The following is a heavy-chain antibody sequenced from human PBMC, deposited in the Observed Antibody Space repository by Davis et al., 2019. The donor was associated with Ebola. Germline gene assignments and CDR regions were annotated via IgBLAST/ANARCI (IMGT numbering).Heavy chain of an antibody. J-gene: IGHJ4*02. V-gene: IGHV3-48*01. CDR1: GFTFSDYW. Sequence: GGSLRLSCAASGFTFSDYWMNWVRQAPGKGLEWLSYIGSNSRTIYYADSVKGRFTISRDNSKNTLYFQMDSLRGDDTAVYYCAIGGYSGEAYWGQGTLVTVSA. CDR2: IGSNSRTI. D-gene: IGHD3-22*01. CDR3: AIGGYSGEAY.